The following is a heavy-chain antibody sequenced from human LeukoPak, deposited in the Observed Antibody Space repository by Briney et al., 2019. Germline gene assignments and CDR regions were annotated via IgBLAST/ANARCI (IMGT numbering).Heavy chain of an antibody. Sequence: GSSVKVSCKASGGTFSSYAISWVRQAPGQGLEWMGRIIPILGIANYAQKFQGRVTITADKSTSTAYMELSSLRSEDTAVYYCAREPTIAAAGTDAFDIWAKGQWSPSLQ. V-gene: IGHV1-69*04. D-gene: IGHD6-13*01. CDR2: IIPILGIA. J-gene: IGHJ3*02. CDR1: GGTFSSYA. CDR3: AREPTIAAAGTDAFDI.